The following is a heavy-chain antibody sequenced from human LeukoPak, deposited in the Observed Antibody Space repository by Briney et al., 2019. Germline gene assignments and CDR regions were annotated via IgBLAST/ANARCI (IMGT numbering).Heavy chain of an antibody. CDR3: ARDVDSSGSGSLYY. D-gene: IGHD6-19*01. CDR2: INPNSGGT. J-gene: IGHJ4*02. V-gene: IGHV1-2*02. CDR1: GYTFTGYY. Sequence: ASVRVSCKASGYTFTGYYMHWVRQAPGQGLEWMGWINPNSGGTNYAQKFQGRVTMTRDMSTSTVYMELSSLRSEDTAVYNCARDVDSSGSGSLYYWGQGTLVTVSS.